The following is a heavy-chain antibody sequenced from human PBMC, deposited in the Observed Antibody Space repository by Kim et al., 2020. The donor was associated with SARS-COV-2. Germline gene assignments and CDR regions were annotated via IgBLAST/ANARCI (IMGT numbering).Heavy chain of an antibody. Sequence: SGPTLVNPTQTLTLTCTFSGFSLSTSGMCVSWIRQPPGKALEWLALIDWDDDKYYSTSLKTRLTISKDTSKNQADLTMTNMDPVDTATYYCARIRRGFLEWLDFDYWGQGTLVTVSS. V-gene: IGHV2-70*01. D-gene: IGHD3-3*01. CDR1: GFSLSTSGMC. J-gene: IGHJ4*02. CDR2: IDWDDDK. CDR3: ARIRRGFLEWLDFDY.